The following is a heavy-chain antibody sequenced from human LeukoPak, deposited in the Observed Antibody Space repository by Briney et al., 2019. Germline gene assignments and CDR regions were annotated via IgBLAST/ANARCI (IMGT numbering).Heavy chain of an antibody. CDR2: INWNGGST. CDR1: GFTFDDYG. Sequence: GGSLRLSCAASGFTFDDYGMSWVRQAPGKGLEWVSGINWNGGSTGYADSLKGRFTIYRDNAKNSLYLQMNSMRAEDTALYYCARVKGVGATASFDYWGQGTLVTVSS. J-gene: IGHJ4*02. V-gene: IGHV3-20*04. D-gene: IGHD1-26*01. CDR3: ARVKGVGATASFDY.